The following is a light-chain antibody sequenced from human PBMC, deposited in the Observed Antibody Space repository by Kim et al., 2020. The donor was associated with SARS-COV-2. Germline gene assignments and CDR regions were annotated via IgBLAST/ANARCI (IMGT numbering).Light chain of an antibody. CDR2: YDS. J-gene: IGLJ2*01. CDR3: QVWDSSDDHRVV. CDR1: SIGSKS. V-gene: IGLV3-21*04. Sequence: PGKTARITCGGTSIGSKSVHRYQQKPGQAPVVVISYDSVRPSGIPERFAGSNSGNTATVTISRVEAGDEANYYCQVWDSSDDHRVVFGGGTQLTVL.